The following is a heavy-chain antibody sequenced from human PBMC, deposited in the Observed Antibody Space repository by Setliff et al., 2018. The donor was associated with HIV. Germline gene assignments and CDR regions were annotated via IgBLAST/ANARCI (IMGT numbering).Heavy chain of an antibody. CDR2: TTPLLGTT. CDR1: GNTFSSYG. CDR3: ARDRGDLSLAYYLHYGMDV. Sequence: GASVKVSCKASGNTFSSYGITWVRQAPGQGLEWMGGTTPLLGTTNYAQKFQGRVTITTDEPTNTVYMELSGLRSEDTAVYYCARDRGDLSLAYYLHYGMDVWGQGTTVTVSS. V-gene: IGHV1-69*05. J-gene: IGHJ6*02. D-gene: IGHD3-10*01.